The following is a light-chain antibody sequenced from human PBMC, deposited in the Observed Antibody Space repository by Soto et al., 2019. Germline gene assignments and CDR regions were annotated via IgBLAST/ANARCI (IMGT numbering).Light chain of an antibody. CDR1: QSISQW. Sequence: DIQMTQSPSTLSASVGDRVAITYRASQSISQWVAWYQQKPGRAPELLIYDASKLKSGVPSRFSGSGSGTEFSLTITSLQPDDSAMYYCQQYNGYSWTFGRGTKV. J-gene: IGKJ1*01. CDR2: DAS. V-gene: IGKV1-5*01. CDR3: QQYNGYSWT.